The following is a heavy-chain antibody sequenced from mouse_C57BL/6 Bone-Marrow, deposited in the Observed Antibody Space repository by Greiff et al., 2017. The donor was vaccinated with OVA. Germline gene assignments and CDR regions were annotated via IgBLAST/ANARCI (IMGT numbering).Heavy chain of an antibody. Sequence: VKLVESGAELVKPGASVKISCKASGYAFSSYWMNWVKQRPGKGLEWIGQIYPGDGDTNYNGKFKGKATLTADKSSSTAYMQLSSLTSEDSAVYFCARYHYYGSVYWYFDVWGTGTTVTVSS. J-gene: IGHJ1*03. D-gene: IGHD1-1*01. CDR3: ARYHYYGSVYWYFDV. CDR1: GYAFSSYW. V-gene: IGHV1-80*01. CDR2: IYPGDGDT.